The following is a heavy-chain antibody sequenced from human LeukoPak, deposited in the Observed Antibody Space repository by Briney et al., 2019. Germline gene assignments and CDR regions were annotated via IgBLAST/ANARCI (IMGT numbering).Heavy chain of an antibody. CDR1: GFTFCRCE. CDR2: ISSSGSTI. V-gene: IGHV3-48*03. Sequence: GGSLRLSCAASGFTFCRCEMNWGPQAPGKGLEWVSYISSSGSTIYYADSVKGRFTISRDNAKNSLYLQMNSLRAEDTAVYYCAREGLWSEEDFDYWGEGTLVTVSS. D-gene: IGHD3-10*01. J-gene: IGHJ4*02. CDR3: AREGLWSEEDFDY.